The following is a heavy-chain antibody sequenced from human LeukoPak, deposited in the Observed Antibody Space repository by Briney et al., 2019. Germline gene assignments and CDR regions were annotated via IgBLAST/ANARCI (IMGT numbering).Heavy chain of an antibody. Sequence: PGGSLRLSCAASGFTFSSYAMSWVRQAPGKGLEWVSAISGSGGSTYYADSVKGRFTISRDNSKNTLYLQMNSLRAEDTAVYYCAGSFGRLEWLFAHPYYFDYWGQGTLVTVSS. D-gene: IGHD3-3*01. V-gene: IGHV3-23*01. J-gene: IGHJ4*02. CDR3: AGSFGRLEWLFAHPYYFDY. CDR2: ISGSGGST. CDR1: GFTFSSYA.